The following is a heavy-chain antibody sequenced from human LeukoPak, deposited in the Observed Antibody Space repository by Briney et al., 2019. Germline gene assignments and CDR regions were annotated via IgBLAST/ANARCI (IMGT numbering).Heavy chain of an antibody. J-gene: IGHJ4*02. D-gene: IGHD4/OR15-4a*01. CDR1: GASVSTYY. CDR2: IYASGNT. CDR3: ARDYGGNYHFDY. V-gene: IGHV4-4*07. Sequence: LETLSLTCTVSGASVSTYYWGWIRQPAGKGLEWIGRIYASGNTNYNPSLKRRFTISSDTSKNQFSLRLTSVPAADTAVYYCARDYGGNYHFDYWGQGTLVTVSS.